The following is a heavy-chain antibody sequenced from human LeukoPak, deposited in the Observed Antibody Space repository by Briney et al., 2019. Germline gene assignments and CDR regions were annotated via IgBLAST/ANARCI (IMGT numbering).Heavy chain of an antibody. J-gene: IGHJ6*03. CDR1: DGSINNNH. V-gene: IGHV4-4*07. D-gene: IGHD3-3*01. CDR3: ARSVYYDFWSGPENYYYYMDV. CDR2: IYTSGST. Sequence: SETLSLTCTVSDGSINNNHWSWIRQPAGKGLEWIGRIYTSGSTNYNPSLKSRVTISVDTSKNQFSLKLSSVTAADTAVYYCARSVYYDFWSGPENYYYYMDVWGKGTTVTVSS.